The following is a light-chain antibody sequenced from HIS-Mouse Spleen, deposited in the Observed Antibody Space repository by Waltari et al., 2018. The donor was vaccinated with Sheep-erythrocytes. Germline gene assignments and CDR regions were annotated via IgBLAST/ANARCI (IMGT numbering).Light chain of an antibody. CDR2: QDS. V-gene: IGLV3-1*01. CDR1: TLGDKY. J-gene: IGLJ2*01. Sequence: SYELTQPPSVSVSPAQTASITCAGDTLGDKYACWYQQQSGKSPLLVIYQDSKRPSGIPERFSGSNSGNTATLTISGTQAMDEADYYCQAWDSSIVVFGGGTKLTVL. CDR3: QAWDSSIVV.